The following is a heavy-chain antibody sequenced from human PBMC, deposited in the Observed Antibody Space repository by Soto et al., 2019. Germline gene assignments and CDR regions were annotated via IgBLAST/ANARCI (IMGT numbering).Heavy chain of an antibody. Sequence: SETLSLTCSVSGGSMSKFYWSWIRKTAGKGLEWIGYTYQSGSAYYNPSLKSRVTISVDRSKNQFSLNLTSVTAADTAVYYCARDYYGMDVWGQGTTVTVSS. CDR2: TYQSGSA. CDR1: GGSMSKFY. J-gene: IGHJ6*02. CDR3: ARDYYGMDV. V-gene: IGHV4-59*12.